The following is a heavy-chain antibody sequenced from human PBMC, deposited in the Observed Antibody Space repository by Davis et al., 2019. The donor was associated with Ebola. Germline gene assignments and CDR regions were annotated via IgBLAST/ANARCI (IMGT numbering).Heavy chain of an antibody. D-gene: IGHD2-2*01. Sequence: ASVKVSCKASGYTFTSYGISWVRQAPGQGLEWMGWISAYNGNTNYAQKLQGRVTMTTDTLTTTAYMELRSLRSDDTAVYYCARDLLGGYCSSSSCSGSDYWGQGTLVTVSS. CDR3: ARDLLGGYCSSSSCSGSDY. J-gene: IGHJ4*02. CDR1: GYTFTSYG. V-gene: IGHV1-18*04. CDR2: ISAYNGNT.